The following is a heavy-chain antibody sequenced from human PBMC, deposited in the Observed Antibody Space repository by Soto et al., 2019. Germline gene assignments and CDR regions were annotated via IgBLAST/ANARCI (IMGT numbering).Heavy chain of an antibody. CDR1: RYTFTSYD. V-gene: IGHV1-8*01. CDR3: AREGVRGMAV. J-gene: IGHJ6*02. CDR2: MNPNSANT. D-gene: IGHD3-16*01. Sequence: QVQLVQSGAEVKKPGASVKVSCKASRYTFTSYDINWVRQATGQGLEWMGWMNPNSANTGYAQKLQGRVTMTRNTSIITAYMELSSLGAEDTAVYYCAREGVRGMAVWGQGTTVTVSS.